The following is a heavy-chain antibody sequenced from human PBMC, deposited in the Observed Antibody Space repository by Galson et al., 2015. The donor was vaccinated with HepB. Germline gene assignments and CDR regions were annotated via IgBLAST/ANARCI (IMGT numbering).Heavy chain of an antibody. J-gene: IGHJ3*01. CDR3: AREDGQVDWGEDPFDV. V-gene: IGHV1-18*01. CDR2: IRAYNGHT. CDR1: GYTFTSYG. D-gene: IGHD3-16*01. Sequence: SVKVSCKASGYTFTSYGISWVRQAPGQGLEWMGWIRAYNGHTNYAQKFQARVTMTTDTSTNTAYMEMTSLTSDDTAVYYCAREDGQVDWGEDPFDVWGQGTAVTVSS.